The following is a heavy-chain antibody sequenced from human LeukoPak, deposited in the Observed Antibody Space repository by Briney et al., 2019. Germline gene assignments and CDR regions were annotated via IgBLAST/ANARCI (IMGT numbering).Heavy chain of an antibody. D-gene: IGHD6-13*01. CDR2: IYYSGST. Sequence: SETLSLTCTVSGGSISSGGYYWSWIRQHPGKGLEWIGYIYYSGSTYYNPSLKSRVTISVDTSKNQFSLKLSSVTAADTAVYYCARDGGIAAAGHAFDIWGQGTMVTVSS. CDR3: ARDGGIAAAGHAFDI. J-gene: IGHJ3*02. CDR1: GGSISSGGYY. V-gene: IGHV4-31*03.